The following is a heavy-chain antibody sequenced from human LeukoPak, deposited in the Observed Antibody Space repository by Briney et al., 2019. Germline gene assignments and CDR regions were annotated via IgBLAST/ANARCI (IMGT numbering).Heavy chain of an antibody. CDR1: GGSISNYY. V-gene: IGHV4-59*12. J-gene: IGHJ5*02. CDR2: IYYSGST. D-gene: IGHD6-13*01. CDR3: VRVGIAAAGT. Sequence: SETLSLTRTVSGGSISNYYWSWIRQPPGKGLEWIGFIYYSGSTNYNPSLKSRVTISVDTSKNQFSLKVRSVTAADTAVYYCVRVGIAAAGTWGQGTLVTVSS.